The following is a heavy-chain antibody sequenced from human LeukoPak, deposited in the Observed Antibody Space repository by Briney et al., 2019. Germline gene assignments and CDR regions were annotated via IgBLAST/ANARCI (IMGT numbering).Heavy chain of an antibody. D-gene: IGHD3-3*01. CDR1: GGSFSGYY. V-gene: IGHV4-34*01. CDR2: INHSGST. CDR3: ARLTEYYYDFWSGYYNSYFDY. Sequence: SETLSLTCAVYGGSFSGYYWSWIRQPPGKGLEWIGEINHSGSTNYNPSLKSRVTISVDTSKNQFSLKLSSVTAADTAVYYCARLTEYYYDFWSGYYNSYFDYWGRGTLVTVSS. J-gene: IGHJ4*02.